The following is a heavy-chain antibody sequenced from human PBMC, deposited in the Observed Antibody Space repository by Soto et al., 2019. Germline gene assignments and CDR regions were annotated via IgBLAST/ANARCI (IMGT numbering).Heavy chain of an antibody. V-gene: IGHV1-69*13. CDR1: GGTFSSYA. D-gene: IGHD1-26*01. CDR3: ARVDHPDSGSYYY. CDR2: IIPIFGTA. Sequence: GASVKVSCKASGGTFSSYAISWVRQAPGQGLEWMGGIIPIFGTANYAQKFQGRVTITADESTSTAYMELSSLRSEDTAVYYCARVDHPDSGSYYYWGQGTLVTVSS. J-gene: IGHJ4*02.